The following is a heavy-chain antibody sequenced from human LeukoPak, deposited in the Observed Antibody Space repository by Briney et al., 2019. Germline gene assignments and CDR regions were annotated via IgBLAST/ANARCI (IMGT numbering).Heavy chain of an antibody. CDR3: ARVANGDRNFDY. J-gene: IGHJ4*02. V-gene: IGHV1-2*02. CDR1: GYTFTSYG. Sequence: ASVKVSCKASGYTFTSYGISWVRQAPGQGLQWMGWILPKSGVTNYAQNFQGRVTMTRDTSISTAYMELTSLRSDDTAVYYCARVANGDRNFDYWGQGTLVTVSS. CDR2: ILPKSGVT. D-gene: IGHD2-21*02.